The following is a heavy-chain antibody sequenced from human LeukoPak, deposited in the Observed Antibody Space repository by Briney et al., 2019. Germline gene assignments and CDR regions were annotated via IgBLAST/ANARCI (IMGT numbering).Heavy chain of an antibody. Sequence: LRLSCAASGFTFSSYAMSWVRQPPGKGLEWIGYIYYSGSTYYNPSLKSRVTISVDTSKNQFSLKLSSVTAADTAVYYCARVPTLFYYDSSGYSPGAFDIWGQGTMVTVSS. D-gene: IGHD3-22*01. CDR3: ARVPTLFYYDSSGYSPGAFDI. J-gene: IGHJ3*02. V-gene: IGHV4-30-4*08. CDR1: GFTFSSYA. CDR2: IYYSGST.